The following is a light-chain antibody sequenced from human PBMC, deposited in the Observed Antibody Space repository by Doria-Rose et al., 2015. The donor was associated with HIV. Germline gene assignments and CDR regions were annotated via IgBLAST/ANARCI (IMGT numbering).Light chain of an antibody. CDR1: SSDVGGYNH. CDR3: SSYTSSSTFV. V-gene: IGLV2-14*03. J-gene: IGLJ1*01. CDR2: DVN. Sequence: QSVLIQPASVSGSPGQSITISCTGTSSDVGGYNHVSWYQQHPGKAPKFIIYDVNRRPSGVSNRFSGSKSGNTASLTISGLQAEDEADYYCSSYTSSSTFVFGIGTKVTV.